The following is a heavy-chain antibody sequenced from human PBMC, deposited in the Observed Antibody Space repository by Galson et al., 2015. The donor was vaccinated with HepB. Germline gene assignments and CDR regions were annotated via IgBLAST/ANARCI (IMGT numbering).Heavy chain of an antibody. CDR1: GGSISSGGYY. J-gene: IGHJ6*02. CDR2: IYYSGST. V-gene: IGHV4-31*03. CDR3: ARMGGFEMATIHYYYYGMDV. Sequence: TLSLTCTVSGGSISSGGYYWSWIRQHPGKGLEWIGYIYYSGSTYYNPSLKSRVTISVDTSKNQFSLKLSSVTAADTAVYYCARMGGFEMATIHYYYYGMDVWGQGTTVTVSS. D-gene: IGHD5-24*01.